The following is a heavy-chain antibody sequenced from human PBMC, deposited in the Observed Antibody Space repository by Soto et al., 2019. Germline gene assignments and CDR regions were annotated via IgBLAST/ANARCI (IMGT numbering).Heavy chain of an antibody. CDR2: ISGRGDST. Sequence: EVQLLESGGGFVQPGGSLRLSCAASGFTFKNYAMTWVRQAPGKGLEWVSGISGRGDSTFYVNSVKGRFTISRDNSKNTLFQQVNSLRVEDTAVYYCAKSPTSTSPRVDSWGQGTLVTVSS. D-gene: IGHD2-2*01. V-gene: IGHV3-23*01. J-gene: IGHJ4*02. CDR1: GFTFKNYA. CDR3: AKSPTSTSPRVDS.